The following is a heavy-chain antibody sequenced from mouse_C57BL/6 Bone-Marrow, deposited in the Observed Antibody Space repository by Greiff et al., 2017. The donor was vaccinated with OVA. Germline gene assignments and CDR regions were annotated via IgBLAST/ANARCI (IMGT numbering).Heavy chain of an antibody. CDR3: ARWLLGGYFDV. CDR2: ISNGGGST. Sequence: EVQLQESGGGLVQPGGSLKLSCAASGFTFSDYYMYWVRQTPEKRLEWVAYISNGGGSTYYPDTVKGRFTISRDNAKNTLYLQMSRLKSEDTAMYYCARWLLGGYFDVWGTGTTVTVSS. CDR1: GFTFSDYY. D-gene: IGHD2-3*01. V-gene: IGHV5-12*01. J-gene: IGHJ1*03.